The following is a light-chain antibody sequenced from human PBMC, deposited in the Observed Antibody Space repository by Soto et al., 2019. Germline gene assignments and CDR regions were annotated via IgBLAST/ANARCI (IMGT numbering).Light chain of an antibody. CDR3: KQYYNYSRT. Sequence: AIRMTQSPSSLSASTGDRVTITCRASQGISSYLAWYQQKPGKAPKLLIYAASTLQSGVPSRFSGSGSGTDFTLTFSCLQSEEFATYYCKQYYNYSRTFGQGTKVDIK. J-gene: IGKJ1*01. V-gene: IGKV1-8*01. CDR2: AAS. CDR1: QGISSY.